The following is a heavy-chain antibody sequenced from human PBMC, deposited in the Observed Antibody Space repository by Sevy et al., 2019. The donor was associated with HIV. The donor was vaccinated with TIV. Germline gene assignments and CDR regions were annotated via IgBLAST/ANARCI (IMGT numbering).Heavy chain of an antibody. D-gene: IGHD2-2*02. CDR3: TTNIVVVPAAIYYYYGMDV. J-gene: IGHJ6*02. CDR1: GFTFSNAW. V-gene: IGHV3-15*01. CDR2: IKSKTDGGTT. Sequence: GGSLRLSCAASGFTFSNAWMSWVRQAPGKGLEWVGRIKSKTDGGTTDNAAPVKGRFTISRDNSKNTLYLQMNSLKTEVTAVYYCTTNIVVVPAAIYYYYGMDVWGQGTTVTVSS.